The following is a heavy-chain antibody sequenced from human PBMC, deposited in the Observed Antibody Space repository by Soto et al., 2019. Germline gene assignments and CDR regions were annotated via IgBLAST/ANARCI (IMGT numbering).Heavy chain of an antibody. J-gene: IGHJ4*02. CDR2: IYYGGST. D-gene: IGHD1-20*01. V-gene: IGHV4-59*01. CDR3: ARGGYNWNDVTDY. Sequence: PSETLSLTCSVSGASISSYYYTWIRQTPGKGLKWIGYIYYGGSTNYNPSLKSRVTISVDTSKNQFSLKLSSVTAADTAVYYCARGGYNWNDVTDYWGQGTLVTVSS. CDR1: GASISSYY.